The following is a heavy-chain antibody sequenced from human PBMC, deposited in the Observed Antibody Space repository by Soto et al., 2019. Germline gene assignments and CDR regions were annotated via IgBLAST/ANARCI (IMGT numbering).Heavy chain of an antibody. CDR3: AREETAWPLAYGLDV. J-gene: IGHJ6*02. D-gene: IGHD2-21*02. Sequence: GGSLRLSCAASGFSFSSYAMSWVRQAPGKGLDWVSSIGTRSDVYYADSVKGRFTISRDSAKNSMALQMNSLRAEDTGVYYCAREETAWPLAYGLDVWGQGTTVTVSS. CDR1: GFSFSSYA. V-gene: IGHV3-21*01. CDR2: IGTRSDV.